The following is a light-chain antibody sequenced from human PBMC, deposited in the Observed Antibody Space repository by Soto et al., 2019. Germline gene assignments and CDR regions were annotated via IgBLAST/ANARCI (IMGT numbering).Light chain of an antibody. CDR1: QSVSSSY. CDR2: GAS. V-gene: IGKV3-20*01. Sequence: EIVLTRSPGTLSLSPGERATLSCRASQSVSSSYLAWYQQKPGQAPRLLIYGASSRATGIPDRFSGSGSGTDFTLTISRLEPEDFAVYYCQQYGSSRFTFGPGTKVDI. J-gene: IGKJ3*01. CDR3: QQYGSSRFT.